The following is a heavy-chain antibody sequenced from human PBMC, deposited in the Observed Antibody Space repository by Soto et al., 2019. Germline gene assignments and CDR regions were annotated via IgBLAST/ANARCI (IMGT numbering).Heavy chain of an antibody. CDR1: GFTFSNFD. CDR3: ARDYTGRLPRRADYYYAMDV. V-gene: IGHV3-13*05. J-gene: IGHJ6*02. Sequence: GGSLRLSCATSGFTFSNFDMHWVRQVPGKGLEWVSAIGAARGPYYLGSVKGRFTTFRENAKNSVYLQMNDLRAGDSAVDYCARDYTGRLPRRADYYYAMDVWGQGTTVTVSS. CDR2: IGAARGP. D-gene: IGHD2-2*02.